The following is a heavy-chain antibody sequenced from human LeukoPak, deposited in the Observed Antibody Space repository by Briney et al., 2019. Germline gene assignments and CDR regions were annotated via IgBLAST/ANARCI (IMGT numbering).Heavy chain of an antibody. Sequence: SETLSLTCAVSGGSFSDYYWTWIRQTPVKGLEWVGEINHAGTTNYNPSLVSRVTISGEPSKKQFSLRLISVTAADTAVYYCARGERDHNDRSGYYDRGPFSWGQGTLVTVPS. J-gene: IGHJ5*02. CDR2: INHAGTT. CDR1: GGSFSDYY. CDR3: ARGERDHNDRSGYYDRGPFS. D-gene: IGHD3-22*01. V-gene: IGHV4-34*01.